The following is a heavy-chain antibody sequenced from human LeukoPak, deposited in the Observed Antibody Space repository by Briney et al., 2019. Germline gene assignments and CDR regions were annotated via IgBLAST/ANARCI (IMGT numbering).Heavy chain of an antibody. V-gene: IGHV3-23*01. CDR3: AKAYYGSGSDLDY. CDR1: GFTFSSYA. CDR2: ISGSGGST. D-gene: IGHD3-10*01. Sequence: GGPLGLSCAASGFTFSSYAMSWVRQAPGKGLEWVSAISGSGGSTYYADSVKGRFTISRDNSKNTLYLQMNSLRAEDTAVYYCAKAYYGSGSDLDYWDQGTLVTVSS. J-gene: IGHJ4*02.